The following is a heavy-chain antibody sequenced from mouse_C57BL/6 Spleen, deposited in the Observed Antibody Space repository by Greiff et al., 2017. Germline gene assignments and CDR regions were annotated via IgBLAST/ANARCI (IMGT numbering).Heavy chain of an antibody. V-gene: IGHV1-53*01. Sequence: QVQLQQPGTELVKPGASVKLSCKASGYTFTSYWMHWVKQRPGQGLEWIGNINPSNGGTNYNEKFKSKATLTVDKSSSTAYMQLSSLTSKDSAVYYCARSGYYYGSNRGYFDVWGTGTTVTVSS. D-gene: IGHD1-1*01. CDR3: ARSGYYYGSNRGYFDV. J-gene: IGHJ1*03. CDR2: INPSNGGT. CDR1: GYTFTSYW.